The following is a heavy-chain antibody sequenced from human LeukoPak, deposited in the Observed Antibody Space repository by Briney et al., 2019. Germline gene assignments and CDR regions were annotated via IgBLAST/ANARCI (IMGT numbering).Heavy chain of an antibody. J-gene: IGHJ6*02. V-gene: IGHV4-39*07. CDR3: ARGPGYCSSTSCYRNYYYYGMDV. CDR2: INHSGST. D-gene: IGHD2-2*01. CDR1: GGSMSGRSDY. Sequence: PSETLSLTCTVSGGSMSGRSDYWVWIRQPPGKGLEWIGEINHSGSTNYNPSLKSRVTISVDTSKDQFSLKLSSVTAADTAVYYCARGPGYCSSTSCYRNYYYYGMDVWGQGTTVTVSS.